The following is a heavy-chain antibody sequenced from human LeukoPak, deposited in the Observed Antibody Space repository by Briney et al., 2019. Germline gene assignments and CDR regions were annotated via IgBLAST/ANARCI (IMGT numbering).Heavy chain of an antibody. CDR3: AKVSSVVAATDFDY. V-gene: IGHV3-23*01. D-gene: IGHD2-15*01. CDR2: ISGSGGST. CDR1: GFTFSSYA. J-gene: IGHJ4*02. Sequence: TGGSPRLSCAASGFTFSSYAMSWVRQAPGKGLEWVSAISGSGGSTYYADSVKGRFTISRDNSKNTLYLQMNSLRAEDTAVYYCAKVSSVVAATDFDYWGQGTLVTVSS.